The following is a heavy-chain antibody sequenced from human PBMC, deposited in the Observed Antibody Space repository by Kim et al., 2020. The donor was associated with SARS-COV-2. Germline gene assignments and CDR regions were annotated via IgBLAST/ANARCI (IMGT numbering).Heavy chain of an antibody. J-gene: IGHJ4*02. Sequence: YYADSVKGRFTISRDNPKNTVYLQLSSMGAEDTAIYYCVKGRVSAGRFACWGQGTLVTVSS. D-gene: IGHD3-10*01. CDR3: VKGRVSAGRFAC. V-gene: IGHV3-64D*09.